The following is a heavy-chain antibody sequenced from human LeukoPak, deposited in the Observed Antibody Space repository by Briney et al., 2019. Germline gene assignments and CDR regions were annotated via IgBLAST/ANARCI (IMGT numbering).Heavy chain of an antibody. V-gene: IGHV4-31*03. CDR1: GSSFSSGDQY. CDR3: SRGLDSRKLGY. D-gene: IGHD3-22*01. J-gene: IGHJ4*02. Sequence: SETLSLTCTVSGSSFSSGDQYWNWLRQSPGKGLEWIGSIHPSGSLYNHPSLESRVTISIDTSKNQFYLNLNSVTAVDTAVYFCSRGLDSRKLGYWGQGTLVTVSS. CDR2: IHPSGSL.